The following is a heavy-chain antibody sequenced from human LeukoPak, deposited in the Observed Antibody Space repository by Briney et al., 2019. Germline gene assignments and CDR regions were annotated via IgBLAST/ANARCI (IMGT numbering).Heavy chain of an antibody. Sequence: ASVKVSCKASGYTFTSYGISWVRQAPGQGLEWMGWISAYNGNTNYAQKLQGRVTMTTDTSTSTAYMELRSLRSDDTAVYYCARAGGYCSSTSCYTLDYYYYGMDVWGQGTRVTVSS. CDR2: ISAYNGNT. CDR3: ARAGGYCSSTSCYTLDYYYYGMDV. CDR1: GYTFTSYG. V-gene: IGHV1-18*01. D-gene: IGHD2-2*02. J-gene: IGHJ6*02.